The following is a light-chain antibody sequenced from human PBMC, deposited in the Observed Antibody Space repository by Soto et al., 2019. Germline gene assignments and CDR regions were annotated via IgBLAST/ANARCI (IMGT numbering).Light chain of an antibody. CDR1: QGISSH. CDR3: QQSYSSPPT. J-gene: IGKJ1*01. Sequence: IQMTQSPSSLSASVGDRVTITCRASQGISSHLNWYQQKPGRAPKLLIYGATNLQSGVPSRFSGRGAGTDFTLTISSLQPEDFATYSCQQSYSSPPTFGQGTKVDIK. V-gene: IGKV1-39*01. CDR2: GAT.